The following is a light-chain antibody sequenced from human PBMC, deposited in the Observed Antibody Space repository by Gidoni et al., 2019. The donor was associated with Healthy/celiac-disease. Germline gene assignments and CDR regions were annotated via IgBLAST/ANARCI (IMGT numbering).Light chain of an antibody. CDR3: QHYDNLLLT. CDR1: QDISTY. CDR2: DAS. J-gene: IGKJ4*01. V-gene: IGKV1-33*01. Sequence: DIQRTQSPSSLSASVGDKVTITCQASQDISTYLNWYQPKPGTAPKLLIYDASNLETGVPSRFSGSGSGTDFTSTISSLQPEDIATYYCQHYDNLLLTFXGXTKVEIK.